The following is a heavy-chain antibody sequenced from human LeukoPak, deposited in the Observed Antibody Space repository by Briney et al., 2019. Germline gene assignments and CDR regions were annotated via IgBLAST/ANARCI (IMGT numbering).Heavy chain of an antibody. Sequence: SETLSLTCTVSGGSISSYYWSWIRQPPGKGLEWIGYIYYSGSTNYNPSLKSRVTISVDTSKNQFSLKLSSMTAADTAVYYCARGGYSYGLYYYYYMDVWGKGTTVTISS. D-gene: IGHD5-18*01. V-gene: IGHV4-59*01. CDR1: GGSISSYY. J-gene: IGHJ6*03. CDR2: IYYSGST. CDR3: ARGGYSYGLYYYYYMDV.